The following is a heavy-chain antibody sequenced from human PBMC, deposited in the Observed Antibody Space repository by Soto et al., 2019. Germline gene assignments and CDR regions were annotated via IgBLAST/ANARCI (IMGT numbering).Heavy chain of an antibody. D-gene: IGHD6-25*01. J-gene: IGHJ4*02. V-gene: IGHV4-59*01. CDR3: ARIGGYHGPLDY. CDR1: GVSISSYF. CDR2: TYHRGST. Sequence: SETLSLTCSVSGVSISSYFWSWIRQAPGGGLEWIGYTYHRGSTNYSPSLKSRAAISLDTSENQFSLKVNSVTAADTAVYYCARIGGYHGPLDYWGQGTPVTVSS.